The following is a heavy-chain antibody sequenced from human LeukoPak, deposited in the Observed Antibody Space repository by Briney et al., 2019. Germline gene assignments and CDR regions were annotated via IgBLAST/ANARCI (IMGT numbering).Heavy chain of an antibody. D-gene: IGHD3-22*01. CDR2: ISSSSSYI. J-gene: IGHJ4*02. V-gene: IGHV3-21*01. CDR3: ARVAHPDYYDSSGPGPNDY. CDR1: GLTFSSYS. Sequence: GGSLRLSCAASGLTFSSYSMNWVRQAPGKGLEWVSSISSSSSYIYYADSVKGRFTISRDNAKNSLYLQMNSLRAEDTAVYYYARVAHPDYYDSSGPGPNDYWGQGTLVTVSS.